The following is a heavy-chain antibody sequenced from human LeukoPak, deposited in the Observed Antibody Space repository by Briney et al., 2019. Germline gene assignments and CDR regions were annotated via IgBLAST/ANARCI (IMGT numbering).Heavy chain of an antibody. D-gene: IGHD2-2*01. CDR1: GFTFSSYE. CDR2: ISSSGRTT. V-gene: IGHV3-48*03. CDR3: GRVSSISQYYYYYYYMDV. J-gene: IGHJ6*03. Sequence: GGSLRLSCAVSGFTFSSYEMNWVRQAPGKGLEWVSYISSSGRTTYYADSMKGRFTISRDNAKNSLYLQMNSLRAEDTAVYYLGRVSSISQYYYYYYYMDVWGKGTTVTISS.